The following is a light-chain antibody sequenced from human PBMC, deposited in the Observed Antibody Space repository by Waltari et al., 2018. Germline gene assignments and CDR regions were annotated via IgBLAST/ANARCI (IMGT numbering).Light chain of an antibody. CDR1: QTLNNNY. J-gene: IGKJ1*01. V-gene: IGKV3-20*01. CDR2: GPS. Sequence: EIVLTQSPGTLSLSPGARATPLRRASQTLNNNYLVWYQQKPGQAPKLLVYGPSDRATGIPDRFGYSGSGTDFTLTISRLEPEDFAMYYCQQYGSSPWTFGQGTKVEI. CDR3: QQYGSSPWT.